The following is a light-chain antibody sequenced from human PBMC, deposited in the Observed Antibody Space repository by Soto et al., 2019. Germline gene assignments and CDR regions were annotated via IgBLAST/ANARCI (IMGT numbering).Light chain of an antibody. Sequence: EIVLTQSPGTLSLSPGERATLSCRASQSVSSSYLAWYQQKLGQAPRLLIYGASSRATGIPDRFSGSGSGTDFTLTISRLEPEDFAVYYCQQYGSSPATFAGGTKVDIK. V-gene: IGKV3-20*01. J-gene: IGKJ4*01. CDR3: QQYGSSPAT. CDR2: GAS. CDR1: QSVSSSY.